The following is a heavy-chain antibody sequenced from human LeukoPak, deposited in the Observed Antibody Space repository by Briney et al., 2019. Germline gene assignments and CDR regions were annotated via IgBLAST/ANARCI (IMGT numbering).Heavy chain of an antibody. CDR3: VRGRDGSGSYDY. J-gene: IGHJ4*02. V-gene: IGHV3-30-3*01. CDR1: GFTFSSYA. D-gene: IGHD3-10*01. CDR2: ISYDGSNK. Sequence: GGSLRLSCAASGFTFSSYAMHWVRQAPGKGLEWVAVISYDGSNKYYADSVKGRFTISRDNSKNTLYLQMNSLRAEDTAVYYCVRGRDGSGSYDYWGQGTLVTVSS.